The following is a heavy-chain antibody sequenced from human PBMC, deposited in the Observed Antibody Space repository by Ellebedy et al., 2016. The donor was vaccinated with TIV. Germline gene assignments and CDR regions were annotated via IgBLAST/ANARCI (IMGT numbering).Heavy chain of an antibody. CDR2: TSGSGGST. V-gene: IGHV3-64D*09. Sequence: GESLKISCSASGFTLSNYAMHWVRQPPGKGLDHVSVTSGSGGSTHYVDSVEGRFITSRDNSKNTRYLQMSSLRAEDTAVYYCVKRRDNWGQGTLVIVSS. CDR3: VKRRDN. CDR1: GFTLSNYA. J-gene: IGHJ4*02.